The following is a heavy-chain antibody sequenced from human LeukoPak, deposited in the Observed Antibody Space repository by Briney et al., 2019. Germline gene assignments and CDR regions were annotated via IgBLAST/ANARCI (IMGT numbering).Heavy chain of an antibody. J-gene: IGHJ3*02. CDR2: IYYSGST. CDR3: ARGQALRAFDI. Sequence: SETLSLTCTVSGGSISSGGYYWSWIRQPPGKGLEWIGYIYYSGSTYYNPSLKSRVTISVDTSKNQFSLKLSSVTAADTAVYYCARGQALRAFDIWGQGTMVTVSS. CDR1: GGSISSGGYY. V-gene: IGHV4-31*03.